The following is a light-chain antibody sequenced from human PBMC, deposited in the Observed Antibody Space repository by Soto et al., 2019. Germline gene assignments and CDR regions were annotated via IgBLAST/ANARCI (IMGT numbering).Light chain of an antibody. J-gene: IGLJ1*01. V-gene: IGLV2-14*03. CDR3: VSYTTSTTDV. Sequence: QSALTQPASVSDSPGQSITISCTGTRSDVGGSNFVSWYQQHPGKPPKLIIYDVANRPSGVSNRLSGSKSGSTASLIISRHQTEDEAEYYCVSYTTSTTDVFGTGTKLTVL. CDR1: RSDVGGSNF. CDR2: DVA.